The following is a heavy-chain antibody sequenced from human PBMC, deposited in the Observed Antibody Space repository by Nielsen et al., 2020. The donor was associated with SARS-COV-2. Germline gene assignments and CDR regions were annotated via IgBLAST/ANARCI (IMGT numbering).Heavy chain of an antibody. CDR1: GDSVSSNSAA. CDR3: ARGLSAGKVSATNWFDP. D-gene: IGHD6-13*01. J-gene: IGHJ5*02. Sequence: SETLSLTCAISGDSVSSNSAAWNWIRQSPSRGLEWLGRTYYRSKWYNDYAVSVKSRITTNPDTSKNQFSLQLNSVTPEDTAVYYCARGLSAGKVSATNWFDPWGQGTLVTVSS. V-gene: IGHV6-1*01. CDR2: TYYRSKWYN.